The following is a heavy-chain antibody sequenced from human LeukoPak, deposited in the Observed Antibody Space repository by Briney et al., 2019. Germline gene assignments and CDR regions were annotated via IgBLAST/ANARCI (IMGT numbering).Heavy chain of an antibody. J-gene: IGHJ6*02. Sequence: GGSLRLSCAASGFTFSSYAMHWVRQAPGKGLEWVAVISYDGSNKYYADSVKGRFTISRDNSKNTLYVQMNSLRAEDTAVYYCAKDRNPYYDTSFYHYGMDVWGQGTTVTVSS. V-gene: IGHV3-30-3*01. CDR2: ISYDGSNK. D-gene: IGHD3-3*01. CDR3: AKDRNPYYDTSFYHYGMDV. CDR1: GFTFSSYA.